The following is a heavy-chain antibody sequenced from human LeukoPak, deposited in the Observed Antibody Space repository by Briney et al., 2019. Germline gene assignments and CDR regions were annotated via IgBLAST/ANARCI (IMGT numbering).Heavy chain of an antibody. CDR2: INQDGTEK. J-gene: IGHJ4*02. CDR1: GFTFSNAW. Sequence: GSLRLSCGASGFTFSNAWMSWVRQAPGKGLEWVANINQDGTEKYYVDSVKGRFTISRDNGKNSLYLQMNSPRVEDTAVYYCAKLAKYFYGAETFYFFEHWGQGTPVTASS. V-gene: IGHV3-7*01. CDR3: AKLAKYFYGAETFYFFEH. D-gene: IGHD3-10*01.